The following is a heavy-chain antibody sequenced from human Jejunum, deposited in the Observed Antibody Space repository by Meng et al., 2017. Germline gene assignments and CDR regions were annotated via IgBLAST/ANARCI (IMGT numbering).Heavy chain of an antibody. V-gene: IGHV4-61*03. Sequence: QGQLQESGPGLARPSETLSLTCTVSGGSVSSGFYYWSWIRHPPGKGLEWIGYISDSGTTNYNPSLKSRVTMSVDTSKNHFSLKLTSVTAADTAVYFCARDSETYPTYFDYWGQGTLVTVSS. CDR3: ARDSETYPTYFDY. CDR2: ISDSGTT. D-gene: IGHD5-24*01. J-gene: IGHJ4*02. CDR1: GGSVSSGFYY.